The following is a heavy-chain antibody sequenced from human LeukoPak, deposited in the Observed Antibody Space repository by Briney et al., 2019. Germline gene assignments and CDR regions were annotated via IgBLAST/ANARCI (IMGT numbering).Heavy chain of an antibody. CDR3: ARAPDSGYSSGWFGFDY. Sequence: GGSLRLSCAASGFTFSSYAMSWVRQAPGKGLEWVSAISGSGGSTYYADSVKGRFTISRDNSKNTLYLQMNSLRAEDTAVYYCARAPDSGYSSGWFGFDYWGQGTLVTVSS. V-gene: IGHV3-23*01. D-gene: IGHD6-19*01. CDR1: GFTFSSYA. CDR2: ISGSGGST. J-gene: IGHJ4*02.